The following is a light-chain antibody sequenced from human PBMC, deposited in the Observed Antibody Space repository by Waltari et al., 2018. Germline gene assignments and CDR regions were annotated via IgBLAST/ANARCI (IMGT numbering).Light chain of an antibody. CDR3: QKYGSLPAT. J-gene: IGKJ1*01. CDR1: QSISKY. Sequence: EIMLTQSRGTVSFSPGVRANHSCRASQSISKYLAGYQQKPGQAPRLLIYEASIRATGIPDRFSGSGYGTDFSLTISRLEPEDYAVYYCQKYGSLPATFGRGTKVEIK. V-gene: IGKV3-20*01. CDR2: EAS.